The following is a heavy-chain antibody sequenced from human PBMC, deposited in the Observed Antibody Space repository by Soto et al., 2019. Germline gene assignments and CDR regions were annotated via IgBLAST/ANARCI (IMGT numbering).Heavy chain of an antibody. Sequence: PSETLSLTCAVSGVSISSSNWWRWVRQPPGKGLEWIGEIYHSGSTNYNPSLKSRVTISVDKSKNQFSLKLSSVTAADTAVYYCAIGTDTAMLDNWFDAWGPGTLVTLSS. CDR2: IYHSGST. V-gene: IGHV4-4*02. D-gene: IGHD5-18*01. CDR3: AIGTDTAMLDNWFDA. CDR1: GVSISSSNW. J-gene: IGHJ5*02.